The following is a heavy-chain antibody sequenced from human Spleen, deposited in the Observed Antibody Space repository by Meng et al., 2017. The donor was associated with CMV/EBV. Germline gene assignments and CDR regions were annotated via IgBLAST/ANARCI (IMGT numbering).Heavy chain of an antibody. D-gene: IGHD2-2*01. CDR2: ISYDGSNK. CDR1: GFTFSSYA. V-gene: IGHV3-30-3*01. CDR3: ARDTDIVVVPAATLDY. Sequence: GESLKISCAASGFTFSSYAMHWVRQAPGKGLEWVAVISYDGSNKYYADSVKGRFTISRDNSKNTLYLQMNSLRAEDTAVYYCARDTDIVVVPAATLDYWGQGTLVTVSS. J-gene: IGHJ4*02.